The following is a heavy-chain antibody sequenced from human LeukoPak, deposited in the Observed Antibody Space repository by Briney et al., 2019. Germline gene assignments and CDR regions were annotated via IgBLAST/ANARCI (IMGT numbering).Heavy chain of an antibody. D-gene: IGHD6-19*01. CDR1: GGSVSSYY. CDR3: ARFHSGPGGWYVLWYFDL. Sequence: SEPLSSTGPSSGGSVSSYYWSGIRKPPGRGLEWMGNFYNSESTKYNSSLESRVTLSVDTSKNQLFLKLTSVTAEDTAVYYCARFHSGPGGWYVLWYFDLWGRGTLVTVSS. J-gene: IGHJ2*01. CDR2: FYNSEST. V-gene: IGHV4-4*09.